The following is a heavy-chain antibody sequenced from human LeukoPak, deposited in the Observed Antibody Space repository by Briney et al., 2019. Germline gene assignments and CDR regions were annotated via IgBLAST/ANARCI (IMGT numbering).Heavy chain of an antibody. CDR1: GYTFTGYY. Sequence: ASVKVSCKASGYTFTGYYMHWVRQAPGQGLEWMGWINPNSGGTNYAQKFQGRVTMTRDTSISTAYMELSRLRSDDTAVYYCARVVAATLWMFDYWGQGTLVTVSS. J-gene: IGHJ4*02. V-gene: IGHV1-2*02. CDR3: ARVVAATLWMFDY. CDR2: INPNSGGT. D-gene: IGHD2-15*01.